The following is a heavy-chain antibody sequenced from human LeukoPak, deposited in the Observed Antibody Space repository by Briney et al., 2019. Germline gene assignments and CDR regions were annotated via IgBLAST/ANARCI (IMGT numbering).Heavy chain of an antibody. J-gene: IGHJ6*02. D-gene: IGHD2-15*01. CDR1: GYTFTSYY. CDR3: ASGEVGVMYRAGGRYYYYYHAMDV. Sequence: PGASVKVSCKASGYTFTSYYMHWVRQAPGQGLEWMGWISADNGNTNHAQKFQGRVSLTTDTSTSTAYMELRSLRSDDAAVYYCASGEVGVMYRAGGRYYYYYHAMDVWGQGTTVTVSS. V-gene: IGHV1-18*04. CDR2: ISADNGNT.